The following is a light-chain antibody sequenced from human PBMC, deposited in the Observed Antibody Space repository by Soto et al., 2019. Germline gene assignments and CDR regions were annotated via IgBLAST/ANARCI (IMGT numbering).Light chain of an antibody. CDR2: AAS. V-gene: IGKV1-39*01. CDR3: QQSFSGLGT. CDR1: QSINTY. J-gene: IGKJ3*01. Sequence: DIPMTQSPSSLSASVGERVTISCRASQSINTYLNWFQQKPGKAPKLLIYAASTLPSGVPSRFSGSGSGTDFTLTISSLQREDFATYYCQQSFSGLGTCGPGTKVDMK.